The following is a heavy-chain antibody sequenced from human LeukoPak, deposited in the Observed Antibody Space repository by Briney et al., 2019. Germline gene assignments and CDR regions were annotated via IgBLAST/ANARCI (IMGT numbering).Heavy chain of an antibody. Sequence: GGSLRLSCAASEFTFSSYAMSWVRQAQGKGLEWVSAISGSGSSTYYADSVKGRFTISRDNSKNTLYLQMNSLRAEDTALYYCAKRDGYNSNPLKDWGQGTLVTVSS. CDR2: ISGSGSST. J-gene: IGHJ4*02. V-gene: IGHV3-23*01. CDR3: AKRDGYNSNPLKD. D-gene: IGHD5-24*01. CDR1: EFTFSSYA.